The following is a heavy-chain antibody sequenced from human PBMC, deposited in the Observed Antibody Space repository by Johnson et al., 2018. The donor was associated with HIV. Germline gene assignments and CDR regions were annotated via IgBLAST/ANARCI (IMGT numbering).Heavy chain of an antibody. Sequence: QVQLVESGGGVVQPGGSLRLSCAASGFTFSNYAMHWVRQDPGKGLEWVAVISYDGNNKYYADSVKGRFTISRDNSKNTLYLQMNSLRAEDTAVYYCAKDQGWFGEFMNAFDIWGQGTMVTVSS. CDR3: AKDQGWFGEFMNAFDI. CDR2: ISYDGNNK. J-gene: IGHJ3*02. CDR1: GFTFSNYA. V-gene: IGHV3-30-3*01. D-gene: IGHD3-10*01.